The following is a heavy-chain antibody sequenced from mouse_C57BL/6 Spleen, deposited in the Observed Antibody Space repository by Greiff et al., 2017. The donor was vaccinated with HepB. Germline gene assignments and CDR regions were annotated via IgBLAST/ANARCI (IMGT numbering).Heavy chain of an antibody. Sequence: EVQLQQSGAELVRPGASVKLSCTASGFNIKDDYMHWVKQRPEQGLEWIGWIDPENGDTEYASKFQGKATITADTSSNTAYLQLSSLTSEDTAVYYCTTHSSGYPWFAYWGQGTLVTVSA. CDR3: TTHSSGYPWFAY. CDR1: GFNIKDDY. V-gene: IGHV14-4*01. J-gene: IGHJ3*01. CDR2: IDPENGDT. D-gene: IGHD3-2*02.